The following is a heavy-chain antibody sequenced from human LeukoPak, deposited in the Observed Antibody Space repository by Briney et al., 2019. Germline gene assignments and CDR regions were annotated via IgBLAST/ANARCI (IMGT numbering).Heavy chain of an antibody. D-gene: IGHD3-3*01. CDR3: AREVEVRFLASHIDY. V-gene: IGHV3-21*01. J-gene: IGHJ4*02. CDR1: GFTFSSYS. Sequence: GGSLRLSCAASGFTFSSYSMNWVRQAPGKGLEWVSSISSSSSYIYYADSVKGRFTISRDNAKNSLYLQMNSLRAEDTAVYYCAREVEVRFLASHIDYWGQGTLVTVSS. CDR2: ISSSSSYI.